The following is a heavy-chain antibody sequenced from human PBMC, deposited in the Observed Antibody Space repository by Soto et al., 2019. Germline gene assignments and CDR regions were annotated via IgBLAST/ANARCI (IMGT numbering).Heavy chain of an antibody. V-gene: IGHV3-30-3*01. D-gene: IGHD6-19*01. J-gene: IGHJ4*02. CDR2: ISYDGSNK. CDR1: GFTFSSYA. CDR3: ARDPVLAFVAAYYFDY. Sequence: QVQLVESGGGVVQPGRSLRLSYAASGFTFSSYAMHWVRQAPGKGLEWVAVISYDGSNKYYADSVKGRFTISRDNSKNTLYLQMNSLRAEDTAVYYCARDPVLAFVAAYYFDYWGQGTLVTVSS.